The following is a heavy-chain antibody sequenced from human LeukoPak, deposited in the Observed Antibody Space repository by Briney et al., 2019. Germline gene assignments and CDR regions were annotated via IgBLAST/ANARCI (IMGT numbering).Heavy chain of an antibody. V-gene: IGHV3-21*01. CDR2: ISSSSSYI. Sequence: PGRSLRLSCAASGFTFSSYAMHWVRQAPGKGLEWVSSISSSSSYIYYADSVKGRFTISRDNAKNSLYLQMNSLRAEDTAVYYCARYCSGGSCYPYYFDYWGQGTLVTVSS. CDR1: GFTFSSYA. J-gene: IGHJ4*02. D-gene: IGHD2-15*01. CDR3: ARYCSGGSCYPYYFDY.